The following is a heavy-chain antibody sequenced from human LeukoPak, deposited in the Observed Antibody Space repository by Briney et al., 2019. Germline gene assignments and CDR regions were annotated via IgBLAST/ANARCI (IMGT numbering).Heavy chain of an antibody. J-gene: IGHJ4*02. CDR2: ISGSGGTT. Sequence: GGTLRLSCAASGFTFSSYAFNWVRQAPGKGLEWISTISGSGGTTYYADSVRGRFTISRDNFKNTLFLQMNSLRAEDTAVYYCPRDLRFNYGYFFDNWGQGILVTVSS. D-gene: IGHD5/OR15-5a*01. CDR3: PRDLRFNYGYFFDN. CDR1: GFTFSSYA. V-gene: IGHV3-23*01.